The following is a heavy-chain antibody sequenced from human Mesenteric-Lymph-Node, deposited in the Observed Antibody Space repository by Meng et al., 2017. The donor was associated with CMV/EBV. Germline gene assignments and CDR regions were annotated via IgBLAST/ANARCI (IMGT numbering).Heavy chain of an antibody. D-gene: IGHD3-3*01. J-gene: IGHJ5*02. CDR2: IQNNESNK. CDR1: GFTFSTYG. CDR3: ARGMGHYDFWSGYVDLNWFDP. V-gene: IGHV3-30*02. Sequence: GGSLRLSCAPSGFTFSTYGMHWVRQAPGKGLEWVSFIQNNESNKYYADSVKGRFTISRDNSKNTLYLQMNSLRVEDTAVYYCARGMGHYDFWSGYVDLNWFDPWGQGTLVTVSS.